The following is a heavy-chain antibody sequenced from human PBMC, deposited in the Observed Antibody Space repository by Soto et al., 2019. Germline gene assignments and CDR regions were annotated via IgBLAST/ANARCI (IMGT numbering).Heavy chain of an antibody. CDR2: IDWDDDK. CDR1: GFSLSTGAMR. V-gene: IGHV2-70*04. Sequence: SGPTLVNPHRPSLTCTFSGFSLSTGAMRVTWIRQPPGKALEWPARIDWDDDKFYSTSLKTRLTISKDTSKNQVVLTMTNMDPVDTATYYCARSYQSSGYYDYWGQGTLVTVSS. D-gene: IGHD3-22*01. J-gene: IGHJ4*02. CDR3: ARSYQSSGYYDY.